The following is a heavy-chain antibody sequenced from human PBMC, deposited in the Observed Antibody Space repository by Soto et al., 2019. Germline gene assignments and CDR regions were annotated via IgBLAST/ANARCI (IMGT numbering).Heavy chain of an antibody. CDR3: AREVNYYDSSGYPANVPSLLPSFDY. CDR2: ISPFDGNT. J-gene: IGHJ4*02. V-gene: IGHV1-18*01. D-gene: IGHD3-22*01. Sequence: QVQLVQSGTEVKKPGASVKISCKTSGYTFTNYGISWVRQAPGQGLEWIGWISPFDGNTNYAQNFQVRVTLTTDTSTSTAYMEVRSLRSDDTAVYFCAREVNYYDSSGYPANVPSLLPSFDYWGQGTLVTVSS. CDR1: GYTFTNYG.